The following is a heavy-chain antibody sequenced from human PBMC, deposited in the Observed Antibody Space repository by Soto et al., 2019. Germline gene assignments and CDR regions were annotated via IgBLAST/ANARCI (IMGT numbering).Heavy chain of an antibody. J-gene: IGHJ4*02. V-gene: IGHV4-59*01. CDR1: GGSISSYY. CDR3: ARERGTGIVVN. D-gene: IGHD1-26*01. CDR2: IYYSGST. Sequence: SETLSLTCTVSGGSISSYYWSWIRQPPGKGLEWIGYIYYSGSTKYNPSLKSRVTISVDTSKDQFSLKLSSVTAADTAVYYCARERGTGIVVNWGQGTLVTVSS.